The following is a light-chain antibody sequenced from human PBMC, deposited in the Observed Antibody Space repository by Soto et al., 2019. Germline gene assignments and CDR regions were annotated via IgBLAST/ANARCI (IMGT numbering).Light chain of an antibody. CDR2: DAS. V-gene: IGKV3-11*01. Sequence: EIVMTQSPATLSVSPGESATLLCRASQSVSSYLAWYQQKPGQAPRLLIYDASNRATGIPARFSGSGSGTDFTLTISSLEPEDFAVYYCQQRSNWLGAFGGGTKVDIK. CDR3: QQRSNWLGA. CDR1: QSVSSY. J-gene: IGKJ4*01.